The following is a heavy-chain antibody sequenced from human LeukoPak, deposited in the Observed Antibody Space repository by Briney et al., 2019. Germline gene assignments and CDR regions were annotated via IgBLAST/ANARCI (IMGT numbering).Heavy chain of an antibody. Sequence: PSETLSLTCTVSGGSVSSSSYYWGWIHQPPGKGLEWIGSIYYSGSTYYNPSLKSRVTISVGTSKNQFSLKLSSVTAADTAVYYCARLVRSLRAFDIWGQGTMVTVSS. CDR1: GGSVSSSSYY. D-gene: IGHD4-23*01. J-gene: IGHJ3*02. CDR2: IYYSGST. CDR3: ARLVRSLRAFDI. V-gene: IGHV4-39*01.